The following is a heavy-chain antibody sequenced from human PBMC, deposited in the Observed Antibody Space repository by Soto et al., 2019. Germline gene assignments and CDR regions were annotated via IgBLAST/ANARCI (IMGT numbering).Heavy chain of an antibody. CDR1: GFTFTSYA. J-gene: IGHJ4*02. Sequence: SSVKVSCKSSGFTFTSYAIHWLRQAPGQRPQWMGWINGGSGNTKYSQDFQGRVTFTRDTFATTAYLELSSLRSEDTAVYYCARVPPWGNSAGDYYIQHYDSWGQGTPVTVSS. CDR3: ARVPPWGNSAGDYYIQHYDS. D-gene: IGHD3-10*01. CDR2: INGGSGNT. V-gene: IGHV1-3*01.